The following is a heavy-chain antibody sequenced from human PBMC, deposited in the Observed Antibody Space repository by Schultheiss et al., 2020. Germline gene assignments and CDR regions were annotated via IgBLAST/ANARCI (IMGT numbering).Heavy chain of an antibody. CDR1: GGTFSSYA. CDR2: IIPIFGTA. J-gene: IGHJ4*02. V-gene: IGHV1-69*13. D-gene: IGHD4-17*01. Sequence: SVKVSCKASGGTFSSYAISWVRQAPGQGLEWMGGIIPIFGTANYAQKFQGRVTITADESTSTAYMELSSLRSEDTAVYYCASHVLDYGAPGVSDYWGQGTLVTVSS. CDR3: ASHVLDYGAPGVSDY.